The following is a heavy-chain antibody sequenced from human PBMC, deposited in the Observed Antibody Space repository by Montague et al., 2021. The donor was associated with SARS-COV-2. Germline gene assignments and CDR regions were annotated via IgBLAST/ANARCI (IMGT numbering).Heavy chain of an antibody. V-gene: IGHV3-9*01. CDR2: ISWNSGSL. J-gene: IGHJ2*01. Sequence: SLRLSCAASGFTFDDYAMHWVRQAPGKGLEWVSGISWNSGSLGYADVVKGRITISSDNAKSSLYLQMNSLRAEDTALYYCATLGLAAAGYLDLWGRGTLVTVSS. CDR1: GFTFDDYA. CDR3: ATLGLAAAGYLDL. D-gene: IGHD6-13*01.